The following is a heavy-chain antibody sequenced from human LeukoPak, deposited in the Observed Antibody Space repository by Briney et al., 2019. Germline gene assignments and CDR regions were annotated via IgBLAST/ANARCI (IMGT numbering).Heavy chain of an antibody. V-gene: IGHV3-30*04. CDR1: GFTFSSYA. D-gene: IGHD5-18*01. CDR2: ISYDGSNK. J-gene: IGHJ4*02. Sequence: GGSLRLSCAASGFTFSSYAMHWVRQAPGKGLEWVAVISYDGSNKYYADSVKGRFTISRDNSKNTLYLQMSSLRAEDTAVYYCARDKLDTAMVTIYFDYWGQGTLVTVSS. CDR3: ARDKLDTAMVTIYFDY.